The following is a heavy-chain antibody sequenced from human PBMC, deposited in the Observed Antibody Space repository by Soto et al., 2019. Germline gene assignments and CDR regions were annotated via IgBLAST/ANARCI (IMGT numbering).Heavy chain of an antibody. CDR1: GGSISSGGYS. CDR2: LYHSGST. D-gene: IGHD3-3*01. Sequence: QLQLQESGLGLVQPSQTLSLTCAVSGGSISSGGYSWSWIRQPPGKGLEWIGYLYHSGSTFYNPSLRSRVTISVDRSKNEFSLKMNSVTAADTAMYYCARAGAKRSWEWPNWFDPWGQGTVVTVSS. V-gene: IGHV4-30-2*01. CDR3: ARAGAKRSWEWPNWFDP. J-gene: IGHJ5*02.